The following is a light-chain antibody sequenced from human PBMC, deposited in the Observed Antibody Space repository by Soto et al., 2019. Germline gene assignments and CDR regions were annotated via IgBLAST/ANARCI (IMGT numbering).Light chain of an antibody. J-gene: IGKJ1*01. CDR1: QTISSW. Sequence: DIQMTQSPSTLSGSVGDRVTITCRASQTISSWLAEYQQKPGKAPKLLIYKASTLKSGVPSRFSGSGSGTEFTLTISSLQPDDFATYVCQHYNSYSESFGQGTKVELK. CDR2: KAS. V-gene: IGKV1-5*03. CDR3: QHYNSYSES.